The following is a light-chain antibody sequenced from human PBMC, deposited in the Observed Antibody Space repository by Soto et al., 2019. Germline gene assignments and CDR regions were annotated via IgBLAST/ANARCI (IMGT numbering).Light chain of an antibody. Sequence: QSVLTQPPSVSAAPGQKVTISCSGSSSNIGKNSVSWYQQVPGTAPKLLIYDNNKRPSGIPDRFSGSKSGTSVTLDITGLQTGDEADYYCGAWDSSLSVLAFGGGTKLTVL. V-gene: IGLV1-51*01. CDR2: DNN. J-gene: IGLJ2*01. CDR1: SSNIGKNS. CDR3: GAWDSSLSVLA.